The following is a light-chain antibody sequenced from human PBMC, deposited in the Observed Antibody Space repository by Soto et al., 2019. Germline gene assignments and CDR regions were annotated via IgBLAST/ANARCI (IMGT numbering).Light chain of an antibody. Sequence: EIELTQSPATLSLSPGERATLSCRASQSVSSWLAWYQQKPGQAPRLLIYDASNRATGIPARFSGSGSGTDFTLTISSLQPEDFAAYYCQHYGSSPQAFGQGTRLEIK. V-gene: IGKV3-11*01. J-gene: IGKJ5*01. CDR2: DAS. CDR3: QHYGSSPQA. CDR1: QSVSSW.